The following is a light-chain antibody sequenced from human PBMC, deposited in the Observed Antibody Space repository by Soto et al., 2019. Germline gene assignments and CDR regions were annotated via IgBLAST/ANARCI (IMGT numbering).Light chain of an antibody. V-gene: IGKV1-5*01. CDR1: QSITNW. J-gene: IGKJ4*01. CDR3: QQYNNYSPT. Sequence: DIHMTQSPSTLSAALADRVTITWRASQSITNWLAWYQQKPEKAPKLLIYDASTLESGVPSRFSGSGSGTEFTLTISSLQPDDFATYYCQQYNNYSPTFGGGTKVDI. CDR2: DAS.